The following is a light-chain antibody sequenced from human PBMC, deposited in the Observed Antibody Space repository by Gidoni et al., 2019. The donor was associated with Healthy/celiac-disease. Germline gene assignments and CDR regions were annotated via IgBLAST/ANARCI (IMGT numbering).Light chain of an antibody. CDR1: QSVRSSY. CDR3: QRYGSSPPCT. CDR2: GAS. J-gene: IGKJ2*02. V-gene: IGKV3-20*01. Sequence: EIVLTQYPGTLSLSPGESATLSCRASQSVRSSYLAWYQQKPGQAPRLLIYGASSRATGIPDRFSVSGSGTDFTLTISRLEPEDLSVYYCQRYGSSPPCTFGQGTKLEIK.